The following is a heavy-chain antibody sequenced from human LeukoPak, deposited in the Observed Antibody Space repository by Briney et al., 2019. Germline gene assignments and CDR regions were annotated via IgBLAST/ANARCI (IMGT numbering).Heavy chain of an antibody. D-gene: IGHD6-13*01. CDR3: AKVPGSTWWAGYFDL. CDR2: ISYDGSNK. CDR1: RFTFSNYG. Sequence: GGSLRLSCAASRFTFSNYGMHWVRQAPGKGLEWVAVISYDGSNKQYADSVKGRFTISRDNSKNTLYLQMNSLRAEDTAVYYCAKVPGSTWWAGYFDLWGRGTLVTVSS. V-gene: IGHV3-30*18. J-gene: IGHJ2*01.